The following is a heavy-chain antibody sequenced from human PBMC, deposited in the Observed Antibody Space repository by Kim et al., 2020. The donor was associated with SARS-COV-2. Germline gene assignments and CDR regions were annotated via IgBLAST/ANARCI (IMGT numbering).Heavy chain of an antibody. J-gene: IGHJ6*01. V-gene: IGHV3-48*04. CDR2: ISSSSTI. Sequence: GGSLRLSCAASGFTFSSYSMNWVRQAPGKGLEWVSYISSSSTIYYADSVKGRFTISRDNAKNSLYLQMNSLRAEDTAVYYCPRDQRAGVFYYYYGMDVWG. CDR3: PRDQRAGVFYYYYGMDV. CDR1: GFTFSSYS. D-gene: IGHD3-10*01.